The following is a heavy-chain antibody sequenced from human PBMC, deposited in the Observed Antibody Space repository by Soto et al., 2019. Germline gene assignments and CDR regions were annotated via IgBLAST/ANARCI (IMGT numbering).Heavy chain of an antibody. CDR3: ARGEDAFFYYGLDV. V-gene: IGHV4-59*01. J-gene: IGHJ6*02. CDR1: GSSITSSY. CDR2: IYDTGISGYTPST. Sequence: PSETLSLTCTVTGSSITSSYWSWIRLPPGKGLEWIAYIYDTGISGYTPSTSYNPSLKSRVTMSVDTSKSQFSLKLTSVTAADTAVYYCARGEDAFFYYGLDVWGQGITVTVSS.